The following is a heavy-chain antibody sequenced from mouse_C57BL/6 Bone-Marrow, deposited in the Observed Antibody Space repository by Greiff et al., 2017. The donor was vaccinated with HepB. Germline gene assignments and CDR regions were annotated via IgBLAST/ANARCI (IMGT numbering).Heavy chain of an antibody. CDR2: ISSGGSYT. V-gene: IGHV5-6*02. Sequence: EVMLVESGGDLVKPGGSLKLSCAASGFTFSSYGMSWVRQTPDKRLEWVATISSGGSYTYYPDSVKGRFTISRDNAKNTLYLQMSSLKSEDTAMYDCARRGHYYAMDYWGQGTSVTVSS. CDR3: ARRGHYYAMDY. J-gene: IGHJ4*01. CDR1: GFTFSSYG. D-gene: IGHD3-3*01.